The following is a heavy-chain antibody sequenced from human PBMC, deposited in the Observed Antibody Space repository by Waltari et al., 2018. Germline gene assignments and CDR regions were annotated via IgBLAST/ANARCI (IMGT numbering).Heavy chain of an antibody. CDR2: IYYSGST. CDR3: ARYQGRTFDY. V-gene: IGHV4-59*01. J-gene: IGHJ4*02. Sequence: QVQLQESGPGLVKPSETLSLTCTVSGGSISSYSWSWIRQPPGKGLEWIGYIYYSGSTNYNPSLKSRVTISVDTSKNQFSLKLSSVTAADTAVYYCARYQGRTFDYWGQGTLVTVSS. D-gene: IGHD2-2*01. CDR1: GGSISSYS.